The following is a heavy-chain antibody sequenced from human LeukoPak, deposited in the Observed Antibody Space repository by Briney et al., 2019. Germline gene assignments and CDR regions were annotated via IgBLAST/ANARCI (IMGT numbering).Heavy chain of an antibody. CDR3: ARQVEYCSSTSCYNFQH. Sequence: GESLKISCKGSGYSFTSYWIGWVRQMPRKGLEWMGIIYPGDSDTRYSPSFQGQVTISADKSISTAYLQWSSLKASDTAMYYCARQVEYCSSTSCYNFQHWGQGTLVTVSS. D-gene: IGHD2-2*02. V-gene: IGHV5-51*01. CDR1: GYSFTSYW. J-gene: IGHJ1*01. CDR2: IYPGDSDT.